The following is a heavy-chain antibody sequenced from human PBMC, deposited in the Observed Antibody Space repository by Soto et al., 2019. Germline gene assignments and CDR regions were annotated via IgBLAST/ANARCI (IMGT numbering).Heavy chain of an antibody. CDR3: ARGRITIFGVVTYPAYYFDY. CDR2: IIPIFGTA. CDR1: GGTFSSYA. D-gene: IGHD3-3*01. V-gene: IGHV1-69*13. J-gene: IGHJ4*02. Sequence: ASVKVSCKASGGTFSSYAISWVRQAPGQGLEWMGGIIPIFGTANYAQKFQGRVTITADESTSTAYMELSSLRSEDTAVYYCARGRITIFGVVTYPAYYFDYWGQGTLVTVSS.